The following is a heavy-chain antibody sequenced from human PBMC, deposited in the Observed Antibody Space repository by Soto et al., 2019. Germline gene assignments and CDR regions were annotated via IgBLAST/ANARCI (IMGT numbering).Heavy chain of an antibody. V-gene: IGHV4-39*01. J-gene: IGHJ5*02. CDR2: IYYSGST. CDR1: GGSISSSSYY. D-gene: IGHD2-15*01. CDR3: ARHTNLVVAAPNWFDP. Sequence: QLQLQESGPGLVKPSETLSLTCTVSGGSISSSSYYWGWIRQPPGKGLEWIGSIYYSGSTYYNPSLKSRVTISVDTSKNQFSLKLSSVTAADTAVYYCARHTNLVVAAPNWFDPWGQGTLVTVSS.